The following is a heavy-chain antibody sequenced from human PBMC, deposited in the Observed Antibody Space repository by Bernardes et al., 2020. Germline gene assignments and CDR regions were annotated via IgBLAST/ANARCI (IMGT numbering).Heavy chain of an antibody. CDR3: AKDWGYCSGGSCYAGTVDYFDY. J-gene: IGHJ4*02. Sequence: GGSLRLSCAASGFTFSSYAMSWVRQAPGKGLEWVSAISGSGGSTYYADSVKGRFTISRDNSKNTLYLQMNSLRAEDTAVYYCAKDWGYCSGGSCYAGTVDYFDYWGQGTLVTVSS. V-gene: IGHV3-23*01. CDR1: GFTFSSYA. D-gene: IGHD2-15*01. CDR2: ISGSGGST.